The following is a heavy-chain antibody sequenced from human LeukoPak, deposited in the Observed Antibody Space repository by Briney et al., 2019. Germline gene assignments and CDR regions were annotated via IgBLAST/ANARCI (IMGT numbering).Heavy chain of an antibody. V-gene: IGHV3-30*02. D-gene: IGHD1-26*01. CDR1: GFTFCTYG. J-gene: IGHJ4*02. CDR3: ARGGQLLDY. CDR2: IRYDGSTK. Sequence: QTGGSLRLSCAASGFTFCTYGMHWVRQAPGKGLEWVAFIRYDGSTKYYADSVKGRFTISRDNSKNTLYLQMNSLRAEDTAVYYCARGGQLLDYWGQGTLVTVSS.